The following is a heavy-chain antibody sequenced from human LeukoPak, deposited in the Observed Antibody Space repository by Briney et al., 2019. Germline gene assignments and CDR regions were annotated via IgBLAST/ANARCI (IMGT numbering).Heavy chain of an antibody. J-gene: IGHJ5*02. CDR1: GYTLTELS. CDR2: FDPEDGET. Sequence: ASVKVSCKVSGYTLTELSMHWVRQAPGKGLEWMGGFDPEDGETIYAQKFQGRVTMTEDTSTDTAYMELSSLRSEDTAVYYCATLHRRQGWFDPWGPGTLVTVSS. CDR3: ATLHRRQGWFDP. V-gene: IGHV1-24*01.